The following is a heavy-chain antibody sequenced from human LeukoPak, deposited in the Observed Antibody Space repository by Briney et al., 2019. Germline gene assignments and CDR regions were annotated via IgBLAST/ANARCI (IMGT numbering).Heavy chain of an antibody. CDR1: GGSISSYY. Sequence: SETLSLTCTVSGGSISSYYWSWIRQPPGKGLEWIGYIYYSGSTNYNPSLKSRVTISVDTSKNQFSLKLSSVTAADTAVYYCARDKNSGSYHFDYRGQGTLVTVST. J-gene: IGHJ4*02. V-gene: IGHV4-59*01. CDR3: ARDKNSGSYHFDY. CDR2: IYYSGST. D-gene: IGHD1-26*01.